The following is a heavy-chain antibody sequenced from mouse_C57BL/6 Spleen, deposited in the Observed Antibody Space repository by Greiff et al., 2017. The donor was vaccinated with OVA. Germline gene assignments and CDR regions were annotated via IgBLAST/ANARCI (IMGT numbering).Heavy chain of an antibody. J-gene: IGHJ1*03. CDR2: IDPSDSYT. CDR3: ATGGSSYWYFDV. D-gene: IGHD1-1*01. V-gene: IGHV1-69*01. Sequence: VQLQQPGAELVMPGASVKLSCKASGYTFTSYWVHWVKQRPGQGLEWIGEIDPSDSYTNYNQKFKGKSTLTVDKSSSTAYMQLSSLTSEDSAVYYCATGGSSYWYFDVWGTGTTVTVSS. CDR1: GYTFTSYW.